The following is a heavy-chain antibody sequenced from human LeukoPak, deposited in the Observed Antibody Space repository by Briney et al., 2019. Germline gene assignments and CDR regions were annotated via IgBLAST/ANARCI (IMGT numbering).Heavy chain of an antibody. CDR1: GDSVSSKSAA. D-gene: IGHD1-26*01. V-gene: IGHV6-1*01. CDR2: TYYTSKWYS. Sequence: SQTLSLTCAISGDSVSSKSAAWNWIRQSPSRGLEWLGRTYYTSKWYSDYAVSVKGRITINPDTSRNQFSLQLNSVTPEDTAVYYCARAQTPREGRPCSFDPWGQGTLVTVSS. CDR3: ARAQTPREGRPCSFDP. J-gene: IGHJ5*02.